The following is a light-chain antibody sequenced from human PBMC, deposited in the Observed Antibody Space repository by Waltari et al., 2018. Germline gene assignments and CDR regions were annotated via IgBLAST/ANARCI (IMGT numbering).Light chain of an antibody. CDR3: QQYNTYPWT. J-gene: IGKJ1*01. CDR1: QNINNW. CDR2: KAS. V-gene: IGKV1-5*03. Sequence: DIQMTQSPSTLSASVGDRVTITCRASQNINNWLAWYQQTPGKSPKLLIHKASSLESGVPSRFSGIVSGTDFTLTISSLQPDDFATYYCQQYNTYPWTFGQGTKVEIK.